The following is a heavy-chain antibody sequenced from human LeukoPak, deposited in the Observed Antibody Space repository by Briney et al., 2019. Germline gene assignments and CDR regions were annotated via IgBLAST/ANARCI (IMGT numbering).Heavy chain of an antibody. D-gene: IGHD3-9*01. V-gene: IGHV3-33*01. CDR1: GFTFSSYG. CDR3: ARSTSSEYDIYHFDY. J-gene: IGHJ4*02. Sequence: TGRSLRLSCAASGFTFSSYGMHWVRQAPGKGLEWVAVIWYDGNNKYYADSVEGRFTISRDNSKNTLYLQMNSLRAEDTAVYYCARSTSSEYDIYHFDYWGQGTLVTVSS. CDR2: IWYDGNNK.